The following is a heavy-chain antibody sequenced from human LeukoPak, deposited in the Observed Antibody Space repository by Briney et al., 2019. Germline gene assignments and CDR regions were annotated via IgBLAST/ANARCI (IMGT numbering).Heavy chain of an antibody. Sequence: GGSLRLSCAASGFTFSDCYMTWIRQAPGKGLEWVSYISSSGTTIYYADSVKGRFTISRDNARNSLYLQMNSLRAEDTAVYYCARGQGLKGAFDIWGQGTVVTVSS. V-gene: IGHV3-11*04. CDR1: GFTFSDCY. CDR2: ISSSGTTI. J-gene: IGHJ3*02. CDR3: ARGQGLKGAFDI.